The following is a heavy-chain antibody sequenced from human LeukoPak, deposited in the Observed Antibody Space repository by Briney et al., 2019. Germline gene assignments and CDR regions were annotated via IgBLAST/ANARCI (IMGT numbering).Heavy chain of an antibody. CDR3: ARSRRARLERSSGWYYYFDY. V-gene: IGHV4-61*02. J-gene: IGHJ4*02. CDR2: IYTSGST. CDR1: GGSISSSSYY. Sequence: SETLSLTCTVSGGSISSSSYYWSWIRQPAGKGLEWIGRIYTSGSTNYNPSLKSRVTMSVDTSKNQLSLKLSSVTAADTAVYYCARSRRARLERSSGWYYYFDYWGQGTLVTVSS. D-gene: IGHD6-19*01.